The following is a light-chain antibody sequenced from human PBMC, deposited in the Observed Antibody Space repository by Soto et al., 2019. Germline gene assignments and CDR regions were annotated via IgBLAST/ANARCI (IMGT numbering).Light chain of an antibody. J-gene: IGKJ1*01. Sequence: EIVMTQSPATLSVSPGERATLSCRASQSVSTNLAWYQQKPGQAPRLLFYGASTRATGIPARFSGSGSGTEFTLTISSLQSEDFAVYYCQQYNNWPTWTFGKGPRWKSN. CDR1: QSVSTN. CDR2: GAS. CDR3: QQYNNWPTWT. V-gene: IGKV3-15*01.